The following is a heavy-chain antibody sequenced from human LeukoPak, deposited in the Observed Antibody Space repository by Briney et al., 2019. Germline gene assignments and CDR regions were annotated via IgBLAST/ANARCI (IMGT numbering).Heavy chain of an antibody. CDR3: ASYYGSGGEFDY. J-gene: IGHJ4*02. D-gene: IGHD3-10*01. V-gene: IGHV4-59*01. CDR1: GGSFSSYY. Sequence: SETLSLTCAVYGGSFSSYYWSWIRQPPGKGLEWIGYIYYSGSTNYNPSLKSRVTISVDTSKNQFSLKLSSVTAADTAVYYCASYYGSGGEFDYWGQGTLVTVSS. CDR2: IYYSGST.